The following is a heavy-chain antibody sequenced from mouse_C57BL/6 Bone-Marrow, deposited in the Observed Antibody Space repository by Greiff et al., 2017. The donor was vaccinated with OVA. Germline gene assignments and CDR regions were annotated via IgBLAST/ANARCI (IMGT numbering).Heavy chain of an antibody. CDR2: ISDGGSYT. CDR3: ARDRGYDGYWYFDV. D-gene: IGHD2-3*01. J-gene: IGHJ1*03. Sequence: EVQLVESGGGLVKPGGSLKLSCAASGFTFSSYAMSWVRQTPEKRLEWVATISDGGSYTYYPDNVKGRFTISRDNAKNNLYLQMSHLKSEDTAMYYCARDRGYDGYWYFDVWGTGTTVTVSS. V-gene: IGHV5-4*01. CDR1: GFTFSSYA.